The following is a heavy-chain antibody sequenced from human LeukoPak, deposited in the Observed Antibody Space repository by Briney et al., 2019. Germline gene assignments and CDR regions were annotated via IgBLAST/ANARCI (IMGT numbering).Heavy chain of an antibody. V-gene: IGHV3-7*02. CDR3: AGGQMFTSGGFDD. D-gene: IGHD6-19*01. CDR2: IKEDGSEK. Sequence: GGSLRLSCGASGFTFSSYWMSWVRQVPGKGLEWVAKIKEDGSEKYYVDSVEGRFTISRDNAKNSLCLQMNSLRAEDTAVYYCAGGQMFTSGGFDDWGQGTLVTVSS. CDR1: GFTFSSYW. J-gene: IGHJ4*02.